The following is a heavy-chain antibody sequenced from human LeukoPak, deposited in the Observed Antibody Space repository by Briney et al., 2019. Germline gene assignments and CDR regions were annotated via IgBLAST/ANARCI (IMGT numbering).Heavy chain of an antibody. CDR3: AKGNSASCYSAFDH. CDR1: GFTFSSYG. D-gene: IGHD2-2*02. Sequence: GGSLRLSCAASGFTFSSYGMGWVRQAPGKGLEWVSAISGSGGSTYYADSVKGRFTISRDNSKNTLYLQMNSLSAEDAAVYYCAKGNSASCYSAFDHWGQGTLVTVSS. CDR2: ISGSGGST. J-gene: IGHJ4*02. V-gene: IGHV3-23*01.